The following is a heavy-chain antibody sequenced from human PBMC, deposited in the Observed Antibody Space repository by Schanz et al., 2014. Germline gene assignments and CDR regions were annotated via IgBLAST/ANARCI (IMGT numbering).Heavy chain of an antibody. D-gene: IGHD2-21*01. Sequence: VQLVESGGGLVQPGGSLRLSCAASGFTFSSYAMHWVRQAPGKGLEWVAVISYDGRNKYYADSVKGRFTISRDNSKNTLYLQMNSLRAEDTAVYYCARDLEEYDGGGGGFDPWGQGTLVTVSS. CDR2: ISYDGRNK. CDR1: GFTFSSYA. V-gene: IGHV3-30-3*01. CDR3: ARDLEEYDGGGGGFDP. J-gene: IGHJ5*02.